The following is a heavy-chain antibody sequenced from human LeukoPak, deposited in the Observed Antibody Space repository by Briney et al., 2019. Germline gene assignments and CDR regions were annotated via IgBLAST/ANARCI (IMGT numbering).Heavy chain of an antibody. V-gene: IGHV3-74*01. J-gene: IGHJ4*02. CDR2: VNSDGTST. Sequence: PGGSLRLSCAASGFTFSSYWMFWVRQAPGKGLMWASRVNSDGTSTNYADSVKGRFTVSRDNAKNTLYLQMNSLRAEDTAVYYCARDTSTDYGDYEDYFDYWGQGTLVTVSS. CDR1: GFTFSSYW. CDR3: ARDTSTDYGDYEDYFDY. D-gene: IGHD4-17*01.